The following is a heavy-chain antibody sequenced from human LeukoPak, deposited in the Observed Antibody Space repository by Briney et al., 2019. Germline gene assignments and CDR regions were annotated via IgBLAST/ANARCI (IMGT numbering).Heavy chain of an antibody. CDR1: GGSISSSSHY. D-gene: IGHD3-10*01. Sequence: SDTLSLTCTVSGGSISSSSHYCGWIRQPPGKGLEWIGGIYYSGSTYYNPSLKRPATISVDTSKNPFSLKLSSVPAADTGVYYCARDPPASTELLWFGESNYYMDVWGKGTTVTVSS. CDR2: IYYSGST. CDR3: ARDPPASTELLWFGESNYYMDV. J-gene: IGHJ6*03. V-gene: IGHV4-39*07.